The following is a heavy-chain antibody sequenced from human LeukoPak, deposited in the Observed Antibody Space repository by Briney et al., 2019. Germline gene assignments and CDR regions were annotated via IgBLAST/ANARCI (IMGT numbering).Heavy chain of an antibody. CDR1: GGPINSYY. D-gene: IGHD6-19*01. CDR2: IYYSGST. Sequence: SETLSLTCAVSGGPINSYYWSWIRQPPGKGLEWIGYIYYSGSTNYNPSLKSRVTISVDTSKNQFSLKLSSVTAADTAVYYCARTSIAVAGTYWFDPWGQGTLVTVSS. CDR3: ARTSIAVAGTYWFDP. V-gene: IGHV4-59*01. J-gene: IGHJ5*02.